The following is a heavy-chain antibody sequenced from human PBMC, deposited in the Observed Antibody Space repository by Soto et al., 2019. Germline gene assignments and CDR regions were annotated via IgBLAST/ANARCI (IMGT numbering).Heavy chain of an antibody. V-gene: IGHV1-69*01. CDR1: GCTFISYA. CDR2: IIPIFGTA. Sequence: QVQLGQSGAEVKKPGSSVKVSCKASGCTFISYAISWVLQAPGQGLEWRGGIIPIFGTANYAQKFQGRVTITEDEYTSTAYMELRSLRSEDTAVSTCAIAGSGYYGEGSPNWFAPWSQGTLVTVAS. D-gene: IGHD3-10*01. J-gene: IGHJ5*02. CDR3: AIAGSGYYGEGSPNWFAP.